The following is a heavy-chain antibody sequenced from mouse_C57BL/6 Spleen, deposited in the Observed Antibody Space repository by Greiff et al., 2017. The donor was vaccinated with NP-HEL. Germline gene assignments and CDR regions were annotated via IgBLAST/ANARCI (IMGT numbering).Heavy chain of an antibody. Sequence: VQLQQSGAELVRPGASVTLSCKASGYTFTDYEMHWVKQTPVHGLEWIGAIDPETGGTAYNQKFKGKAILTADKSSSTAYMELRSLTSEDSAVHYCTRWPNGDYYAMDYWGQGTSVTVSS. CDR1: GYTFTDYE. J-gene: IGHJ4*01. V-gene: IGHV1-15*01. CDR3: TRWPNGDYYAMDY. CDR2: IDPETGGT.